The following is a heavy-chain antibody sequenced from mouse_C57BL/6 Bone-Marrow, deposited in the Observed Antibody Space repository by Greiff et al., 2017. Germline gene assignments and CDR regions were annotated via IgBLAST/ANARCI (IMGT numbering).Heavy chain of an antibody. CDR2: ISSGSSTI. D-gene: IGHD1-1*01. V-gene: IGHV5-17*01. CDR3: ARTSYYYGSSLCY. J-gene: IGHJ2*01. Sequence: KVVEWVAYISSGSSTIYYADTVKGRFTISRDNAKNTLFLQMTSLRSEDTAMYYCARTSYYYGSSLCYWGQGTTLTVSS.